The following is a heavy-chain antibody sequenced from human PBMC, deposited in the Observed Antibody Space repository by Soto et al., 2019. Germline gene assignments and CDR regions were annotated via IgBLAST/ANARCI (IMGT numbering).Heavy chain of an antibody. J-gene: IGHJ4*02. D-gene: IGHD2-15*01. CDR3: ARGQVVAAQH. Sequence: TLSLTCTVSGGSISSGGYYWSWIRQHPGKGLEWIGYIYYSGSTYYNPSLKSRVTISVDTSKNQFSLKLSSVTAADTAVYYCARGQVVAAQHWGQGTLVTVSS. CDR2: IYYSGST. V-gene: IGHV4-31*03. CDR1: GGSISSGGYY.